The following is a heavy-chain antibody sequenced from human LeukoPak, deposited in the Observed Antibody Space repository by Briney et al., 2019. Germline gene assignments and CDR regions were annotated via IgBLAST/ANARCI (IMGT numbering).Heavy chain of an antibody. J-gene: IGHJ4*02. CDR2: ISGSGGST. V-gene: IGHV3-23*01. CDR1: GFTFSSYA. Sequence: GGSLRLSCAASGFTFSSYAMSWVRQAPGKGLEWVSAISGSGGSTYYADSVKGRVTISRDNSKNTLYLQMTSLRAEDTAVYYCAKDQWWEPTHWGQGTLVTVSS. CDR3: AKDQWWEPTH. D-gene: IGHD1-26*01.